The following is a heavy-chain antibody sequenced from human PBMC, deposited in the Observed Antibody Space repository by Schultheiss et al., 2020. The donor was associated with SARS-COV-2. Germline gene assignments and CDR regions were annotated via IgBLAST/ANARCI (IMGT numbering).Heavy chain of an antibody. V-gene: IGHV4-39*01. Sequence: SETLSLTCTVSGGSISSGGYYWSWIRQPPGKGLEWIGYIYHSGSTYYNPSLKSRVTISVDTSKNQFSLKLSSVTAADTAVYYCARHLLVQGMTGFDYWGQGTLVTVSS. D-gene: IGHD3-10*01. CDR1: GGSISSGGYY. CDR2: IYHSGST. J-gene: IGHJ4*02. CDR3: ARHLLVQGMTGFDY.